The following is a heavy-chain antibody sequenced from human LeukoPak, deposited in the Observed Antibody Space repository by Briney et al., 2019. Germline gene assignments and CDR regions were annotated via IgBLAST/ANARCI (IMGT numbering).Heavy chain of an antibody. D-gene: IGHD1-26*01. CDR1: GGSFSGYY. V-gene: IGHV4-34*01. CDR3: AGHRSGSYIRYFDF. Sequence: SETLSLTCAVYGGSFSGYYWSWIRQPPGKGLEWIGEINHRGSTNYNPSLKSRVTISVDTSKNQFSLKLSSVTAADTAAYYCAGHRSGSYIRYFDFWGQGALVTVSS. CDR2: INHRGST. J-gene: IGHJ4*02.